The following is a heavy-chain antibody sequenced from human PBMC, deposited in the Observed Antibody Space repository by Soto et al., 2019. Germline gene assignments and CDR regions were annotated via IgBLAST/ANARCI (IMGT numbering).Heavy chain of an antibody. Sequence: SVKVSCKASGGTFSSYAISWERQAPGQGLEWMGGIIPIFGTANYAQKFQGRVTITADKSTSTAYMELSSLRSEDTAVYYCARVGPSTTIPKPDKFEPWGQGTMVTVDS. CDR3: ARVGPSTTIPKPDKFEP. CDR2: IIPIFGTA. J-gene: IGHJ5*02. D-gene: IGHD1-26*01. V-gene: IGHV1-69*06. CDR1: GGTFSSYA.